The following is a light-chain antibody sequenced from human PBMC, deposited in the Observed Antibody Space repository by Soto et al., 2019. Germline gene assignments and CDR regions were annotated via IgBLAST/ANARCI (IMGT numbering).Light chain of an antibody. CDR3: QQYKNWPWT. J-gene: IGKJ1*01. CDR1: QSISSW. V-gene: IGKV1-5*01. CDR2: DAS. Sequence: DIQMTQSPSTLSASVGDRVTITCRASQSISSWLAWYQQKPGKAPKLLIYDASSLESGVPSRFSGSGSGTEFTLTISSVQSEDCAVYYCQQYKNWPWTFGQGTKV.